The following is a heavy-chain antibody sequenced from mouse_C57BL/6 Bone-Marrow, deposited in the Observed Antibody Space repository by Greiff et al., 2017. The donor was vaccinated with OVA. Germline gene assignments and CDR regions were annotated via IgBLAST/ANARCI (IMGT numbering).Heavy chain of an antibody. CDR3: ARSIYYGSSLDWYAMDY. Sequence: QVQLKQSGAELVRPGTSVKMSCKASGYTFTNYWIGWAKQRPGHGLEWIGDIYPGGGYTNYNEKFKGKATLTADKSSSTAYMQFSRLTSEDSAIYYCARSIYYGSSLDWYAMDYWGQGTSVTVSS. D-gene: IGHD1-1*01. V-gene: IGHV1-63*01. CDR2: IYPGGGYT. CDR1: GYTFTNYW. J-gene: IGHJ4*01.